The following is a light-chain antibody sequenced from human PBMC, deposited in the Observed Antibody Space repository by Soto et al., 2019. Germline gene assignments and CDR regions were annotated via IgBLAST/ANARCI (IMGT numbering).Light chain of an antibody. CDR2: GAS. CDR3: QYYGSPSWT. V-gene: IGKV3-15*01. J-gene: IGKJ1*01. Sequence: EIVLTQSQATLSVSPGERATLSCRASQSVSILLAWFQQKPGQAPRLLIHGASTRATGIPARFSGSGSGTDFTLTISRLEPEDFAVYYCQYYGSPSWTFGQGTKVDIK. CDR1: QSVSIL.